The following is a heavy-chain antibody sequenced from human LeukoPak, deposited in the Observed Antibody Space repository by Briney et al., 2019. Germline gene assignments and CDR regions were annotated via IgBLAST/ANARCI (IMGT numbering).Heavy chain of an antibody. CDR2: IYYSGST. CDR3: ATQLGYCSSTTCQDFDY. Sequence: SETLSLTCTVSGGPISSNSYYWGWIRQPPGKGLEWIGSIYYSGSTYYNPSLKTRVTISLDTSKNQFSLKLSSVTAADTAVYYCATQLGYCSSTTCQDFDYWGQGTLVTVSS. J-gene: IGHJ4*02. V-gene: IGHV4-39*01. D-gene: IGHD2-2*01. CDR1: GGPISSNSYY.